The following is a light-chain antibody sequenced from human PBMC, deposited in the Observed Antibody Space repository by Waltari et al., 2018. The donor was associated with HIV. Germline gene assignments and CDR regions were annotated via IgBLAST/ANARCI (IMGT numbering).Light chain of an antibody. V-gene: IGLV1-51*01. CDR3: GTWDSRLSEVV. CDR2: DNN. J-gene: IGLJ2*01. Sequence: QSVLTQPPSVSAALGQKVTISCSGSTFNIGNNYVSWYQQLPGTAPKVLIYDNNKRPSVIPDRFSGSKSGTSATLDITGLQTGDEADYYCGTWDSRLSEVVFGGGTKLTV. CDR1: TFNIGNNY.